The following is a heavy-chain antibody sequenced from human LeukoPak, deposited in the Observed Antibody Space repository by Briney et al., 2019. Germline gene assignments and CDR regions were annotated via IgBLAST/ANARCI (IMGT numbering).Heavy chain of an antibody. CDR3: ARMTAAWGMDV. CDR1: GGSISSYY. V-gene: IGHV4-59*08. CDR2: IYYSGST. Sequence: PSETLSLTCTVSGGSISSYYWSWTRQPPGKGLEWIGYIYYSGSTTYNPSLRSRVTISVDTSKNQFSLKLSSVTAADTAVYYCARMTAAWGMDVWGQGTTATVSS. J-gene: IGHJ6*02. D-gene: IGHD6-13*01.